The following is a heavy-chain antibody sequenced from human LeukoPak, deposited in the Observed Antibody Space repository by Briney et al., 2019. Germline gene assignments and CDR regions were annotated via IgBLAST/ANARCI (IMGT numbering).Heavy chain of an antibody. D-gene: IGHD3-22*01. CDR2: INHSGST. CDR3: ARLPRVVKNYYFDY. J-gene: IGHJ4*02. Sequence: SETLSLTCAVYGGSFSGYYWSWIRQPPGKGLEWIGEINHSGSTNYNPSLKSRVTISVDTSKNQFSLKLSSVTAADTAVYYCARLPRVVKNYYFDYWGQGTLVTVSS. CDR1: GGSFSGYY. V-gene: IGHV4-34*01.